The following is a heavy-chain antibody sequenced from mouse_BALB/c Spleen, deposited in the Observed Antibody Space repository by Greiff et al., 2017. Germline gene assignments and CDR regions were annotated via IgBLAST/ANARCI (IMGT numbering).Heavy chain of an antibody. CDR1: GYAFSSYW. J-gene: IGHJ3*01. CDR2: IYPGDGDT. Sequence: VKLMESGAELVRPGSSVKISCKASGYAFSSYWMNWVKQRPGQGLEWIGQIYPGDGDTNYNGKFKGKATLTADKSSSTAYMQLSSLTSEDSAVYFCAIYDPFAYWGQGTLVTVSA. D-gene: IGHD2-3*01. CDR3: AIYDPFAY. V-gene: IGHV1-80*01.